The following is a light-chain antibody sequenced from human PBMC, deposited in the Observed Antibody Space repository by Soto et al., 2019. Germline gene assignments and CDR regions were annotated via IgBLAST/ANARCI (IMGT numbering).Light chain of an antibody. CDR1: SSGVGGYNY. Sequence: QSVLTQPPSASGSPGQSVTISCTGTSSGVGGYNYVSWYQQHSGKAPKLMIYEVSKRPSGVPDRFSGSKSGNTASLTVSGLQAEDEADYYCSSYAGSNNYVFGTGTKVTVL. J-gene: IGLJ1*01. CDR3: SSYAGSNNYV. CDR2: EVS. V-gene: IGLV2-8*01.